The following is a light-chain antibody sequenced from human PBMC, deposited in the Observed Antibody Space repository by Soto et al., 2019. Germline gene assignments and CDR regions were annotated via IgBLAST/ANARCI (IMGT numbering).Light chain of an antibody. CDR3: RSFASSNTWV. CDR2: EVT. Sequence: QSALTQPPSASGSPGQSVTISCTGTSSDVGAYNYVSWYQQHAGKAPKLVIYEVTKRPSGVPDRFSGSKSANTASLTVSGLLAEDEADYYCRSFASSNTWVFGGGTKLAVL. V-gene: IGLV2-8*01. CDR1: SSDVGAYNY. J-gene: IGLJ3*02.